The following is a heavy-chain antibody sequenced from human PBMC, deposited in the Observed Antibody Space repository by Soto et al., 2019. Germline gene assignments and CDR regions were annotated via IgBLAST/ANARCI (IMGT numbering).Heavy chain of an antibody. V-gene: IGHV4-34*01. CDR2: INHSGST. CDR3: ARRVFP. CDR1: GGSFSGYY. D-gene: IGHD3-3*01. Sequence: PSETLSLTCAVYGGSFSGYYWSWIRQPPGKGLEWIGEINHSGSTNYNPSLKSRVTISVDTSKNQFSLKLSSVTAADTAVYYCARRVFPWGQGTLVTVSS. J-gene: IGHJ5*02.